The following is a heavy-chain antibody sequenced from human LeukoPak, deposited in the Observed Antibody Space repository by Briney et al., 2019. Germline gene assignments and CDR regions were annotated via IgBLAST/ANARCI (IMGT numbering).Heavy chain of an antibody. CDR1: GFTVSSRY. D-gene: IGHD2-21*02. CDR2: IHGDGST. CDR3: ARGEPSDCTCIDY. Sequence: PGGSLRLSCAASGFTVSSRYMSWVRQAPGKGLEWVSVIHGDGSTYYADSVKGRFTISRDNSKNTLYLQMNSLRAEDTAVYYCARGEPSDCTCIDYWGQGTLVSVSS. J-gene: IGHJ4*02. V-gene: IGHV3-53*01.